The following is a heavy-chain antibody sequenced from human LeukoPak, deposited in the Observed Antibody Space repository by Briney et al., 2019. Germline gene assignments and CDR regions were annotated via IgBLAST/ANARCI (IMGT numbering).Heavy chain of an antibody. J-gene: IGHJ6*03. V-gene: IGHV4-4*07. CDR3: ARAREGYCSSTSCYAYYYYYMDV. CDR2: IYTSGST. CDR1: GGSISSYY. Sequence: PSETLSLTCTVSGGSISSYYWSWIRQPAGKGPEWIGRIYTSGSTNYNPSLKSRVTMSVDTSKNQFSLKLSSVTAADTAVYYCARAREGYCSSTSCYAYYYYYMDVWGKGTTVTVSS. D-gene: IGHD2-2*01.